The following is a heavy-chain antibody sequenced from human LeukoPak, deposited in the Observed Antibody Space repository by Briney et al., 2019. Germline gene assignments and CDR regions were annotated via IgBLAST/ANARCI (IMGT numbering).Heavy chain of an antibody. CDR3: AKGGGLRGLYYYYYMDV. CDR2: ISWDGGST. V-gene: IGHV3-43D*03. Sequence: GGSLRLSCAASGFTFDDYAMHWVRQAPGKGLEWVSLISWDGGSTYYADSVKGRFTISRDNSKNSLYLQMNSLRAEDTALYYCAKGGGLRGLYYYYYMDVWGKGATVTVSS. CDR1: GFTFDDYA. D-gene: IGHD6-25*01. J-gene: IGHJ6*03.